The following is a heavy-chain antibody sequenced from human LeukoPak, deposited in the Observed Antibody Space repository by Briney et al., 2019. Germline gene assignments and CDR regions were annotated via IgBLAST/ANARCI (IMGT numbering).Heavy chain of an antibody. CDR3: ASVLLWFGEPRGFGY. CDR2: MSGSGGST. Sequence: GGSLRLSCAASGFTFSSYGMSWVRQAPGEGLEWVSAMSGSGGSTYYADCVEGRFTISRDNCKNTLYLQMNSLSAQDTAVYYFASVLLWFGEPRGFGYSGPGTLVTVSS. CDR1: GFTFSSYG. D-gene: IGHD3-10*01. V-gene: IGHV3-23*01. J-gene: IGHJ4*02.